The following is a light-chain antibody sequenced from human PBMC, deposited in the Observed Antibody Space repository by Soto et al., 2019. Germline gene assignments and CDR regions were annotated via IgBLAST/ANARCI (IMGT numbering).Light chain of an antibody. CDR3: QQYGTSLWT. CDR2: GAS. Sequence: EIMMTRSPATLSVSPGERATLCCRASQSVSSSYLAWYQQKPGQAPRLLIYGASSRATGIPDRFSGSGSGTDFTLTISRVEPEDFALYYCQQYGTSLWTFGQGTKVDIK. V-gene: IGKV3-20*01. J-gene: IGKJ1*01. CDR1: QSVSSSY.